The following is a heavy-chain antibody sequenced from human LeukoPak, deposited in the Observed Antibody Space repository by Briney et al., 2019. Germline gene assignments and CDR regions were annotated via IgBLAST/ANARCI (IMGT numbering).Heavy chain of an antibody. CDR1: GYTFTSYD. V-gene: IGHV1-8*01. CDR3: ARGKYCSGGSCYSVSYY. D-gene: IGHD2-15*01. Sequence: ASVKVSCKASGYTFTSYDINWVRQATGQGLEWMGWMNPNSGNTGYAQKFQGRVTMTRNTSISTAYMELSSLRSEDTAVYYCARGKYCSGGSCYSVSYYWGQGTLVTVSS. J-gene: IGHJ4*02. CDR2: MNPNSGNT.